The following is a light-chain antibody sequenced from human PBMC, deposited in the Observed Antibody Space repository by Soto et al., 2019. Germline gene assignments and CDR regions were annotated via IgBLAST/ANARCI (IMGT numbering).Light chain of an antibody. V-gene: IGLV2-14*01. CDR3: SSYTSSSTVV. J-gene: IGLJ2*01. CDR1: SSDVGGYNY. Sequence: QSVLTHPASVSGSPGQSITISCTGTSSDVGGYNYVSWYQQHTGKAPKLMIYDVSNRPSGVSNRFSGSKSGNTASLTISGLQAEDEADYYCSSYTSSSTVVFGGGTKLTVL. CDR2: DVS.